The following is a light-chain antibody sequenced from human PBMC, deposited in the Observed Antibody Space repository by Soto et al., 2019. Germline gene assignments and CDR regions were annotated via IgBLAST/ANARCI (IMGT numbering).Light chain of an antibody. CDR3: RQYGSSPRT. V-gene: IGKV3-20*01. Sequence: EIVLTHSPGTLSLSPCERGTLSPSASQSVNSNYLAWYQQKPGQAPRLLIYAASSRAAGIPDRISGSGSGTDFTLTIRRLEPEDFAVYYCRQYGSSPRTFGQGTKVDIK. CDR2: AAS. J-gene: IGKJ1*01. CDR1: QSVNSNY.